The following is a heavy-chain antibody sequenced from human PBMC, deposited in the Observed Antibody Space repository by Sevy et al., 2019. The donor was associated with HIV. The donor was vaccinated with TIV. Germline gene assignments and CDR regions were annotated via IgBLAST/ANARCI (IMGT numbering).Heavy chain of an antibody. CDR2: ISSSSSYI. V-gene: IGHV3-21*01. Sequence: GGSLRLSCAASGFTFSSYSMNWVRQAPGKGLEWVSSISSSSSYIYYADSVKGRFTISRDNAKNSLYLQMNSLGAEDTAVYYCARDYGSSSGWFDPWGQGTLVTVSS. CDR1: GFTFSSYS. CDR3: ARDYGSSSGWFDP. D-gene: IGHD6-13*01. J-gene: IGHJ5*02.